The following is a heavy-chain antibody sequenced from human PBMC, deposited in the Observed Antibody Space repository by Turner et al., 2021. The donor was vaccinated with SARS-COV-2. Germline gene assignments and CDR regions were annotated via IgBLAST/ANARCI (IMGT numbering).Heavy chain of an antibody. J-gene: IGHJ5*02. V-gene: IGHV3-21*01. CDR3: ARGTYYYDSSVYSGTNWFDP. Sequence: EVQLVESGGGMVKPGGSLRLYCAASGFTFSSDTMYWVRQAPGKGLEWVSSISSSSSYIYYADSVKGRFTISRDNAKNSLYLQMNSLRAEDTAVYYCARGTYYYDSSVYSGTNWFDPWGQGTLVTVSS. CDR2: ISSSSSYI. CDR1: GFTFSSDT. D-gene: IGHD3-22*01.